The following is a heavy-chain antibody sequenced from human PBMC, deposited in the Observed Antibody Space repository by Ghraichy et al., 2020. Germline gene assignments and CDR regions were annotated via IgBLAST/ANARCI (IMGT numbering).Heavy chain of an antibody. CDR1: GGSISSSSYY. D-gene: IGHD2-2*01. CDR2: IYYSGST. V-gene: IGHV4-39*01. Sequence: ETLSLTCTVSGGSISSSSYYWGWIRQPPGKGLEWIGSIYYSGSTYYNPSLKSRVTISVDTSKNQFSLKLSSVTAADTAVYYCARHVQRRYCSSTSCYGGIGWFDPWGQGTLVTVSS. CDR3: ARHVQRRYCSSTSCYGGIGWFDP. J-gene: IGHJ5*02.